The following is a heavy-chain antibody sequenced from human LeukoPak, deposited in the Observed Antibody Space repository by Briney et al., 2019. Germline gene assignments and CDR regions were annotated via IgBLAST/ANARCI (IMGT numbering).Heavy chain of an antibody. CDR1: GYTFISSG. Sequence: ASLKVSCKASGYTFISSGISWVRQAPGQGLEWMGGISAYNGNTNCAQKLQGRVTMTTDTSTSTAYMELRSLRSDDTAVYYCARIHDYGDSFDYWGQGTLVTVSS. J-gene: IGHJ4*02. D-gene: IGHD4-17*01. V-gene: IGHV1-18*01. CDR2: ISAYNGNT. CDR3: ARIHDYGDSFDY.